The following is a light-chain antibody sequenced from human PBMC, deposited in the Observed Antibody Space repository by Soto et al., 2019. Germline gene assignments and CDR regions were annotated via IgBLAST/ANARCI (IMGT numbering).Light chain of an antibody. Sequence: DIQMTSAPSSLSASVGDRVTITCQASQSVSSYLTWYQQKPGQAPKLLIYAASTLQSGVPSRFSGSGSGTDFTLTISSLQPEDVAAYYCQKYNSAPRTFGHGTKVDIK. CDR3: QKYNSAPRT. CDR1: QSVSSY. V-gene: IGKV1-27*01. J-gene: IGKJ1*01. CDR2: AAS.